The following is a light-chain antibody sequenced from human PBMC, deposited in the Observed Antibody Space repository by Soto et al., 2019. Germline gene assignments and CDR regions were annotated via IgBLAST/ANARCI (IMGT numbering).Light chain of an antibody. CDR2: GAS. CDR1: QSVSSS. V-gene: IGKV3-15*01. Sequence: EIVMTQSPATLSVSPGERVTLSFRASQSVSSSLAWYQQKPGQAPRLLIYGASTRAKGAPARFSGSGSGTDFTLTISRLQSEDFALYVSHHYKNWSPTFGQVTKVEIK. J-gene: IGKJ1*01. CDR3: HHYKNWSPT.